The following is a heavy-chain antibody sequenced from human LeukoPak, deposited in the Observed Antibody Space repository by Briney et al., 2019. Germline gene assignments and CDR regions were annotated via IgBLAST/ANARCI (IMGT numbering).Heavy chain of an antibody. CDR3: ARVLESSSGYYYYYYMDV. Sequence: ASVKVSCKASGYTFTSYDINWVRQATGQGLEWMGWMNPNSGNAGYAQKFQGRVTITRNTSISTAYMELSSLRSEDTAVYYCARVLESSSGYYYYYYMDVWGKGTTVTVSS. V-gene: IGHV1-8*03. CDR2: MNPNSGNA. D-gene: IGHD6-6*01. J-gene: IGHJ6*03. CDR1: GYTFTSYD.